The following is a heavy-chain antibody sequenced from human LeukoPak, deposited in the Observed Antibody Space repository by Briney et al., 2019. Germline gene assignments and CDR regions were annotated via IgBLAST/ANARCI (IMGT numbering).Heavy chain of an antibody. CDR3: TRHHTDGYNFWY. CDR1: GFTFSDYY. D-gene: IGHD5-24*01. CDR2: ISSSGRTI. V-gene: IGHV3-11*04. J-gene: IGHJ4*02. Sequence: GGSLRLSCAASGFTFSDYYMSWVRQAPGKGLEWLSYISSSGRTIYYADSVKGRFTVSRDNAQNSLYLQMYSLRAEDTAVYYCTRHHTDGYNFWYWGPEALVTVSS.